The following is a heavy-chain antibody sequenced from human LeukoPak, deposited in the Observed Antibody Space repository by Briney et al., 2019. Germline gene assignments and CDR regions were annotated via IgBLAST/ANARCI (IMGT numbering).Heavy chain of an antibody. D-gene: IGHD3-22*01. Sequence: GGSLRLSCAASGFTFSSYSMTWVRQAPGKGLEWVSSISSSSSYIYYADSVKGRFTISRDNDKNSLYLQINSLRAEDTAVYYCAKDQPDYYDSSGSFDYWGQGTLVTVSS. CDR1: GFTFSSYS. CDR2: ISSSSSYI. J-gene: IGHJ4*02. V-gene: IGHV3-21*01. CDR3: AKDQPDYYDSSGSFDY.